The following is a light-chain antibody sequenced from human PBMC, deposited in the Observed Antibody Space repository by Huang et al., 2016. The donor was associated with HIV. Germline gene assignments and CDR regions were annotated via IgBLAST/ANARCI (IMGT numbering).Light chain of an antibody. CDR1: QSLGSSS. V-gene: IGKV3-20*01. CDR2: ATS. J-gene: IGKJ2*01. CDR3: QRYGSSPPYT. Sequence: EVVLTQSPDTLSLFPGERATLSCRASQSLGSSSLAWYQQKPGQAPRLLIYATSTRPTGIPDRFSCSGSGTDFSLTVTRLEPEDFAVYYCQRYGSSPPYTFGQGTKLEI.